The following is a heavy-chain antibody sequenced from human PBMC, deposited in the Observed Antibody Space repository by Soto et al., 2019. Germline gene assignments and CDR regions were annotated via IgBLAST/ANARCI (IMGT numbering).Heavy chain of an antibody. CDR2: ISGSGGST. Sequence: GGSLRLSCAASGFTLSSYAVSWVRQAPGKGLEWVSAISGSGGSTYYADSVKGRFTISRDNSKNTLYLQMNSLRAEDTAVYYCASPKNYYCYYGMDVWGQGTTVTVSS. V-gene: IGHV3-23*01. J-gene: IGHJ6*02. CDR1: GFTLSSYA. CDR3: ASPKNYYCYYGMDV.